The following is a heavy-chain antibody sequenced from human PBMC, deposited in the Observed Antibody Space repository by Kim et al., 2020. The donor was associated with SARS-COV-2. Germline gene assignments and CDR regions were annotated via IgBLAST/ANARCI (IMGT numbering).Heavy chain of an antibody. V-gene: IGHV3-23*01. CDR3: AKDPPSDYYDSSGYHDAFDI. Sequence: GGSLRLSCAASGFTFSSYAMSWVRQAPGKGLEWVSAISGSGGSTYYADSVKGRFTISRDNSKNTLYLQMNSLRAEDTAVYYCAKDPPSDYYDSSGYHDAFDIWGQGTMVTVSS. CDR1: GFTFSSYA. CDR2: ISGSGGST. J-gene: IGHJ3*02. D-gene: IGHD3-22*01.